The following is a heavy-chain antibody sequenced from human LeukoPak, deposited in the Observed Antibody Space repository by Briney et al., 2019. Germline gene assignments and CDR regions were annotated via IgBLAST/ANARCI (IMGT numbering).Heavy chain of an antibody. Sequence: GGSLRLSCAPSGFTLRTYCMQWVRQAPGKGRVCVSRINSEGTTTQYADSVKGRFAISRDNAKNTLDLQMNGLRDEDTAMYFCARGTHFSTSYNCLDSRGQRTLVTDSS. CDR1: GFTLRTYC. V-gene: IGHV3-74*01. D-gene: IGHD4-11*01. CDR2: INSEGTTT. CDR3: ARGTHFSTSYNCLDS. J-gene: IGHJ5*01.